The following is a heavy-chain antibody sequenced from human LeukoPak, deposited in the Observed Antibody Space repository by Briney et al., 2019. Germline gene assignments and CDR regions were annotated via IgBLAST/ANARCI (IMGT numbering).Heavy chain of an antibody. CDR1: GFTFSSYE. CDR2: ISSSSNTM. Sequence: GGSLRLSCAASGFTFSSYEMNWVRRAPGKGLEWGSYISSSSNTMYYADSVKARFTISRDNAKNSLYLQMNSRRDEDTAVYYCARAFDYWGQGTLVAVSS. V-gene: IGHV3-48*03. J-gene: IGHJ4*02. CDR3: ARAFDY.